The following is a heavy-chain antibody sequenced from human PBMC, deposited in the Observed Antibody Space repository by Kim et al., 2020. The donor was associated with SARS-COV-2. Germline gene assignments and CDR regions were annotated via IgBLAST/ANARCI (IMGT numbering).Heavy chain of an antibody. CDR1: GFTFSSYA. J-gene: IGHJ5*02. D-gene: IGHD5-18*01. Sequence: GGSLRLSCAASGFTFSSYAMSWVRQAPGKGLEWVSVISGSGGSTYYADSVKGRFTISRDNSKNTLYLQMNSLRVEDTAVYYCAKADTAMAPYNWFDPWGQGTLVTVSS. V-gene: IGHV3-23*01. CDR3: AKADTAMAPYNWFDP. CDR2: ISGSGGST.